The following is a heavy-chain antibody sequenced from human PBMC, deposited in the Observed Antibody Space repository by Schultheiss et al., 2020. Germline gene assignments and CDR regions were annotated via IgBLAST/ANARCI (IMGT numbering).Heavy chain of an antibody. J-gene: IGHJ4*02. D-gene: IGHD2-15*01. CDR2: ISGSGGST. CDR1: GFTFSSYA. CDR3: ARVAAGIVVSSYIDY. V-gene: IGHV3-23*01. Sequence: GGSQRLSCAASGFTFSSYAMSWVRQAPGKGLEWVSAISGSGGSTYYADSVKGRFTISRDNSKNTLYLQMNSLRAEDTAVYYCARVAAGIVVSSYIDYWGQGTLVTVSS.